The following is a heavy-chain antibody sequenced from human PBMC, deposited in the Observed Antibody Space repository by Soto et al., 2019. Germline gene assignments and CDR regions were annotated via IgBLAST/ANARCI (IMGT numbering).Heavy chain of an antibody. J-gene: IGHJ5*02. CDR2: ISGSGGST. CDR3: AKPYSGYATTKNWFDP. Sequence: GGSLRLSCAASGFTFSSYAMSWVRQAPGKGLEWVSAISGSGGSTYYADSVKGRFTISRDNSKNTLYLQMNSLRAEDTAVYYCAKPYSGYATTKNWFDPWGQGTLVTVSS. V-gene: IGHV3-23*01. CDR1: GFTFSSYA. D-gene: IGHD5-12*01.